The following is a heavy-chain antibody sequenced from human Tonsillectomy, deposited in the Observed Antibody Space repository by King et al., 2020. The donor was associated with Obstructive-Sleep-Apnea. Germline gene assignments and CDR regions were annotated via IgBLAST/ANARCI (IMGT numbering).Heavy chain of an antibody. J-gene: IGHJ4*02. D-gene: IGHD2-2*01. V-gene: IGHV4-31*03. CDR1: GGSISSGGYY. CDR3: ARGQVLVVPATQGGFDY. Sequence: VQLQESGPGLVKPSQTLSLTCTVSGGSISSGGYYWRWIRQHPGKGLEWIGYIYYSESTYYNPSLKSRVTISVDTSKNHFSLTLTSVTAADTAVYFCARGQVLVVPATQGGFDYWGQGILVTVSS. CDR2: IYYSEST.